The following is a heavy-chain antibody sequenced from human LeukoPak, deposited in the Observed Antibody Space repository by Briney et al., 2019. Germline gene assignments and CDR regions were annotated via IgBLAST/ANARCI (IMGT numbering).Heavy chain of an antibody. CDR1: GFTFSSDA. V-gene: IGHV3-23*01. Sequence: QPGGSLRLSCAASGFTFSSDAMNWVRQAPGKGLEWVSVISGGGGTTYYSDSVKGRFTISRDNSKNTLYLQMNSLRAEDTAVYYCARSVRVVPALVYYYYGMDVWGQGTTVTVSS. CDR2: ISGGGGTT. CDR3: ARSVRVVPALVYYYYGMDV. D-gene: IGHD2-2*01. J-gene: IGHJ6*02.